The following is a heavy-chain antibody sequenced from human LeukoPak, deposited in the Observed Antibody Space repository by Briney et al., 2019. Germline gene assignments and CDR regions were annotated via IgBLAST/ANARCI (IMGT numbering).Heavy chain of an antibody. CDR3: AKGRFDDSGSGSYYVSEYFQH. D-gene: IGHD3-10*01. Sequence: GGSLRLSCAASGLTFSSYAMSWVRQAPGRGLEWVSAISGSGGSTYYADSVKGRFTISRDNSKNTLYPKMNSLRAEDTAVYYCAKGRFDDSGSGSYYVSEYFQHWGQGTLVTVSS. CDR2: ISGSGGST. J-gene: IGHJ1*01. V-gene: IGHV3-23*01. CDR1: GLTFSSYA.